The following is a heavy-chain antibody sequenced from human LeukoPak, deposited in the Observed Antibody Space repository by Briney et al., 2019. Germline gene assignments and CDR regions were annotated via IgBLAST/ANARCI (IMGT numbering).Heavy chain of an antibody. CDR2: IYDSGTT. J-gene: IGHJ1*01. CDR3: ARGSGDSATSDAEYFQH. D-gene: IGHD1-26*01. CDR1: GGSISSYY. Sequence: SETLSLTCTFSGGSISSYYWSWIRQPPGKGLEWIGYIYDSGTTNYNPSLKSRVTISLATSKNQFSLNLTSVTAADTAVYHCARGSGDSATSDAEYFQHWGQGTLVTVSS. V-gene: IGHV4-59*01.